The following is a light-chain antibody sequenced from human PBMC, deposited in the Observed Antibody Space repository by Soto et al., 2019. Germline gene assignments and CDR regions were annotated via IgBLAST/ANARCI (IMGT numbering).Light chain of an antibody. CDR2: EVT. CDR1: SSDVGGYNY. V-gene: IGLV2-14*01. CDR3: SSYTSTSTLYV. J-gene: IGLJ1*01. Sequence: QSALTQPASVSGSPGQSITISCTGTSSDVGGYNYVSWYQQHPDKAPNLMIYEVTNRPSGVSFRFSGSKSGNTASLTISGLQPEDEADYYCSSYTSTSTLYVFGTGTKLTVL.